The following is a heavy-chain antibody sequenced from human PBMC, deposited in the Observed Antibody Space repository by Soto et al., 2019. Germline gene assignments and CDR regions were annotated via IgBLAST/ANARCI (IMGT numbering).Heavy chain of an antibody. Sequence: EVQLVESGGGLVQPGRSLRLSCAASGFTFDDYAMHWVRQAPGKGLEWVSGISWNSGSIGYADSVKGRFTIYRDNAKNSLYLQMNSLRAEDTALYYCAKDDPNAFDVWGQGTVVTVSS. CDR2: ISWNSGSI. CDR3: AKDDPNAFDV. CDR1: GFTFDDYA. V-gene: IGHV3-9*01. J-gene: IGHJ3*01.